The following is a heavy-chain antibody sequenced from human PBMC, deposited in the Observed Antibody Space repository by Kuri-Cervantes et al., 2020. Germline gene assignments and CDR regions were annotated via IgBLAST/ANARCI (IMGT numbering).Heavy chain of an antibody. Sequence: GESLKISCAASGFTFSSYGMHWVRQAPGKGLEWVSYISSSSSTIYYADSVKGRFTISRDNAKNSLYLQMNGLRAEDTAVYYCATKYYDFWSGWENYYYGMDVWGQGTTVTVSS. CDR2: ISSSSSTI. CDR1: GFTFSSYG. D-gene: IGHD3-3*01. V-gene: IGHV3-48*01. J-gene: IGHJ6*02. CDR3: ATKYYDFWSGWENYYYGMDV.